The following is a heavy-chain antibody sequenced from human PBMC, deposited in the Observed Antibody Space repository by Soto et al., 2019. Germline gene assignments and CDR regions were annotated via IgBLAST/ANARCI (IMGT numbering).Heavy chain of an antibody. D-gene: IGHD6-13*01. CDR2: IYYSGST. CDR1: GGSISSGGYY. Sequence: SETLSLTCTVSGGSISSGGYYWSWIRQHPGKGLEWIGYIYYSGSTYYNPSLKSRVTISVDTSKNQFSLKLSSVTAADTAVYYCAGSIAAAGTWYFDYWGQGTLVTVSS. V-gene: IGHV4-31*03. CDR3: AGSIAAAGTWYFDY. J-gene: IGHJ4*02.